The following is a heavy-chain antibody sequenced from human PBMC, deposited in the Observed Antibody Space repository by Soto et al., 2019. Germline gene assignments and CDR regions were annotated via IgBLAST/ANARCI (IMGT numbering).Heavy chain of an antibody. Sequence: QVQLVQSGAEVKKPGASVKVSCKASGYTFTGYYMHWVRQAPGQGLEWMGWINPNSGGTNYAQKFQGWVTMTRDTSISIAYMELSRLRSDDTAVYYCARSNVRVRYFDWLRSGWYFDLWGRGTLVTVSS. J-gene: IGHJ2*01. CDR2: INPNSGGT. V-gene: IGHV1-2*04. CDR1: GYTFTGYY. CDR3: ARSNVRVRYFDWLRSGWYFDL. D-gene: IGHD3-9*01.